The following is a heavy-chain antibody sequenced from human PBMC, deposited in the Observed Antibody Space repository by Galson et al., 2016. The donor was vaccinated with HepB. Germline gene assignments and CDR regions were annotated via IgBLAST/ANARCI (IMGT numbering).Heavy chain of an antibody. CDR3: VREDYSDDPVYYYYYGMDV. CDR1: GFPFSRYW. Sequence: SLRLSCAASGFPFSRYWMHWVRQAPGKGLVWVSRINSDGSSTAYADSVRGRFTISRDNAKNTVYLQMNSLRAEDTALYYCVREDYSDDPVYYYYYGMDVWGQGTTVSVSS. D-gene: IGHD4-17*01. V-gene: IGHV3-74*01. J-gene: IGHJ6*02. CDR2: INSDGSST.